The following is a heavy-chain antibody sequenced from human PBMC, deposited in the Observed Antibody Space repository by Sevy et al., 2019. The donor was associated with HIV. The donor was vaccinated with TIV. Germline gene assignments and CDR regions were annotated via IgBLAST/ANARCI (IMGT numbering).Heavy chain of an antibody. V-gene: IGHV3-53*01. D-gene: IGHD2-15*01. CDR2: IYAGGTA. CDR3: ASEYCSRGSCFFDY. Sequence: GGSLRLSCAASGFIFSSYNMSWVRQAPGKGLEWVSHIYAGGTAYYADSVKGRFTFSRDDSKNTVSLQMRSLRVEDSAVYYCASEYCSRGSCFFDYWGQGIQVTVSS. J-gene: IGHJ4*02. CDR1: GFIFSSYN.